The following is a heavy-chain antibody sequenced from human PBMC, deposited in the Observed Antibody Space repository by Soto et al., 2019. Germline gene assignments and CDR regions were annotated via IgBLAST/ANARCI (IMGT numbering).Heavy chain of an antibody. CDR2: ISYDGSNK. CDR3: AKDAGRISMIVVVGGEGYFDY. V-gene: IGHV3-30*18. Sequence: QVQLVESGGGVVQPGRSLRLSCAASGFTFSSYGMHWVRQAPGKGLEWVAVISYDGSNKYYADSVKGRFTISRDNSKNTLYLQMNSLRADDTAVYYCAKDAGRISMIVVVGGEGYFDYWGQGTLVTVSS. CDR1: GFTFSSYG. J-gene: IGHJ4*02. D-gene: IGHD3-22*01.